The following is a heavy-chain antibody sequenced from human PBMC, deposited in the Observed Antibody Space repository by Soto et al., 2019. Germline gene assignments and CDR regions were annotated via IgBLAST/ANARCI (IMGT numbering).Heavy chain of an antibody. Sequence: QVQLQESGPGLVKPSQTLSLTCTVSGGSISSGGYYWSWIRQHPGKGLEWIGYIYYSGSTYYNPSLKSRVTRSIDTSKKQFSLKLISVTAADTAVYYCARAPSGYGYNWFDPWGQGTLVTVSS. V-gene: IGHV4-31*03. CDR3: ARAPSGYGYNWFDP. CDR1: GGSISSGGYY. J-gene: IGHJ5*02. D-gene: IGHD3-3*01. CDR2: IYYSGST.